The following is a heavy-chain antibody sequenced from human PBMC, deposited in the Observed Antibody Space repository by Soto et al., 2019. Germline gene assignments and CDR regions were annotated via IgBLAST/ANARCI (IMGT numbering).Heavy chain of an antibody. CDR2: IYSTGTT. Sequence: EVQLVESGGGLIQPGGSLKLSCAASGFTVGNTYLSWVHQSPGKGLEWVSLIYSTGTTKYADSVKGRFTVSRDNATNTLYLQMNRLRAEDTAVYYCAKDGRGSGSHYNSFGYWGQGTLVSVSS. V-gene: IGHV3-53*01. CDR1: GFTVGNTY. D-gene: IGHD3-10*01. J-gene: IGHJ4*02. CDR3: AKDGRGSGSHYNSFGY.